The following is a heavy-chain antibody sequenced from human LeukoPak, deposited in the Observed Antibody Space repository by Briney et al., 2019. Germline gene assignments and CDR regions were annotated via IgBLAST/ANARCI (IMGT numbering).Heavy chain of an antibody. V-gene: IGHV4-59*12. CDR2: IYYSGST. Sequence: PSETLSLTCTVSGGSISTYYWSWIRQPPGKGLEWIGYIYYSGSTNYNPSLKSRVTISVDTSKNQFSLKLSSVTAADTAVYYCARERWDGGYGDYYYYYYYMDVWGKGTTVTVSS. CDR3: ARERWDGGYGDYYYYYYYMDV. CDR1: GGSISTYY. J-gene: IGHJ6*03. D-gene: IGHD4-17*01.